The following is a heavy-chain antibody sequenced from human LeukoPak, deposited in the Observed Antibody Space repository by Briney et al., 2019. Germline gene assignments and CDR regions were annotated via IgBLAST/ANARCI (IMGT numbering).Heavy chain of an antibody. D-gene: IGHD4-17*01. V-gene: IGHV1-2*02. CDR1: GYTFTGYY. J-gene: IGHJ4*02. CDR2: MNPNSGGT. Sequence: SVKVSCKASGYTFTGYYMHWVRQAPGQGLEWMGWMNPNSGGTNFAQKFQGRVTMTRDTSISTVYLDLSRLTSDDTAVYYCARGHRDGDYDYWGQGTLVTVSS. CDR3: ARGHRDGDYDY.